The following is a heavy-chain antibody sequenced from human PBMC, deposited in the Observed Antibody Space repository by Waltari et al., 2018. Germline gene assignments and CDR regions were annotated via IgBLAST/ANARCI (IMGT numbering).Heavy chain of an antibody. CDR2: MNPKSGNI. CDR1: GATFTNSD. V-gene: IGHV1-8*01. Sequence: QVQLVQSGAEVKKPGASVKVSCKASGATFTNSDIHWVRQAPGQGLEWMGWMNPKSGNIGYAQKFLGRVTTTMDISINTAYMELSRLTSEDTAVYYCAAEKWERQGGYYYFGMDVWGQGTTVTVSS. CDR3: AAEKWERQGGYYYFGMDV. D-gene: IGHD1-26*01. J-gene: IGHJ6*02.